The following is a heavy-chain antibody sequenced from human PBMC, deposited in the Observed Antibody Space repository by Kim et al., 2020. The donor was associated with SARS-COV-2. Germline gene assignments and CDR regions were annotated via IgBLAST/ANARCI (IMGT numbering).Heavy chain of an antibody. V-gene: IGHV3-30*18. D-gene: IGHD2-21*02. Sequence: GGSLRLSCAASGFTFGSYGMHWVRQAPGKGLEWVAVISYDGSNKYYADSVKGRFTISRDNSKNTLYLQMNSLRAEDTAVYYCAKERSGIVVVTATFDYWGQGTLVTVSS. CDR2: ISYDGSNK. CDR1: GFTFGSYG. CDR3: AKERSGIVVVTATFDY. J-gene: IGHJ4*02.